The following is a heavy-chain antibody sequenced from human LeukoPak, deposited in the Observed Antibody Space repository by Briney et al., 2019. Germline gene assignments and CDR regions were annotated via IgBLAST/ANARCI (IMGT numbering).Heavy chain of an antibody. CDR2: IYYSGST. CDR1: GGSISSYY. CDR3: ARPLRLGELSLVY. Sequence: TSETLSLTRTVSGGSISSYYWSWLRQSPGKGLEWIGYIYYSGSTNYNPSLKSRVTISVDTSKNQFSLKLSSVTAADTAVYYCARPLRLGELSLVYWGQGTLVTVSS. D-gene: IGHD3-16*02. V-gene: IGHV4-59*08. J-gene: IGHJ4*02.